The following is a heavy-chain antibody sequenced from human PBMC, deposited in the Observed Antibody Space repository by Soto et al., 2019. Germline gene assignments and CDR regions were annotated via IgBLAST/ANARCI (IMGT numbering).Heavy chain of an antibody. CDR1: GYTFTSYG. V-gene: IGHV1-18*01. J-gene: IGHJ3*02. Sequence: ASVKVSCKASGYTFTSYGISWVRQAPGQGLERMGWISAYNGNTNYAQKLQGRVTMTTDTSTSTAYMELRSLRSDDTAVYYCARDHLEWLLIGAFDIWGQGTMVTVSS. CDR3: ARDHLEWLLIGAFDI. CDR2: ISAYNGNT. D-gene: IGHD3-3*01.